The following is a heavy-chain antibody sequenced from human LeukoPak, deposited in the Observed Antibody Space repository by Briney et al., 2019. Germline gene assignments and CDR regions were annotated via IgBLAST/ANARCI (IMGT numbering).Heavy chain of an antibody. D-gene: IGHD4-11*01. CDR1: GFTFSDYG. Sequence: PGRSLRLSCAASGFTFSDYGMHWVRQAPGKGLEWVAVIWSDGSNKFYADSVRGRFTISRDDVRKTVYLQMDSLTAEDTAVHYCARDAQRGFDYSNSLQYWGQGTLVTVSS. V-gene: IGHV3-33*01. CDR2: IWSDGSNK. CDR3: ARDAQRGFDYSNSLQY. J-gene: IGHJ4*02.